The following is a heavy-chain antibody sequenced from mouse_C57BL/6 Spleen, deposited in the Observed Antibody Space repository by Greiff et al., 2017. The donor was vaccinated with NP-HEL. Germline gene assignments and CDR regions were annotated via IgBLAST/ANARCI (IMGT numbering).Heavy chain of an antibody. Sequence: VQLQQSGPELVKPGASVKISCKASGYSFTDYNMNWVKQSNGKSLEWIGVINPNYGTTSYNQKFKGKDTLTVDQSSSTAYMQLKSLTSEDSAVYYCARGINWESYAMDYWGQGTSVTVSS. J-gene: IGHJ4*01. D-gene: IGHD4-1*01. CDR1: GYSFTDYN. CDR2: INPNYGTT. CDR3: ARGINWESYAMDY. V-gene: IGHV1-39*01.